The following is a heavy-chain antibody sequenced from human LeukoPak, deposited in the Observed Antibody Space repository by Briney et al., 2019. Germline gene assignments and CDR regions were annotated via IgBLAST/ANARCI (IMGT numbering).Heavy chain of an antibody. D-gene: IGHD5-12*01. V-gene: IGHV3-74*03. CDR1: GFTFSVYY. J-gene: IGHJ4*02. CDR2: ISPDATNS. Sequence: GGSLRLSCAASGFTFSVYYMFWVRQAPGKGLVWVSNISPDATNSKYADFAEGRFTISRDNAKNTLYLQLNSLRVEDAAVYYCATGYRSAYSWDSWGQGTLVTVS. CDR3: ATGYRSAYSWDS.